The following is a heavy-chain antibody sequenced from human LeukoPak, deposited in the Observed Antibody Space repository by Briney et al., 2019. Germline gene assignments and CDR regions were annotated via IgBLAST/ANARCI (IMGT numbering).Heavy chain of an antibody. CDR3: ASDGGGYSSSWYNSY. Sequence: GGSLRLSCAASGFTFSDYYMSWIRQAPGKGLEWVSYISFSGSPTQYADSVKGRFTISRDNAKNSLYLQMNSLRDEDTAVYYCASDGGGYSSSWYNSYWGQGTLVTVSS. D-gene: IGHD6-13*01. V-gene: IGHV3-11*01. J-gene: IGHJ4*02. CDR1: GFTFSDYY. CDR2: ISFSGSPT.